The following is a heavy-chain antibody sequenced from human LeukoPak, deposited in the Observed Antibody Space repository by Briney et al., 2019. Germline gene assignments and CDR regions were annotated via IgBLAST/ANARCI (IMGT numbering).Heavy chain of an antibody. J-gene: IGHJ4*02. CDR2: ISYDGSNK. Sequence: PGGSLRLSCAASGFTFSSYGMHWVRQAPGKGLEWVAVISYDGSNKYYADSVKGRFTISRDNSKNTLYLQMNSLRAEDTAVYYCAREILGYSSAYFDYWGQGTLVTVSS. CDR1: GFTFSSYG. D-gene: IGHD5-18*01. V-gene: IGHV3-30*19. CDR3: AREILGYSSAYFDY.